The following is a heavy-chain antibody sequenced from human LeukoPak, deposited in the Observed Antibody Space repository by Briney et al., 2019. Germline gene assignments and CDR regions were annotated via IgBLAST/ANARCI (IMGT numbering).Heavy chain of an antibody. V-gene: IGHV4-61*05. CDR3: ARGLPRGAYDAFDI. CDR1: GGSISSSSYY. Sequence: PSETLSLTCTVSGGSISSSSYYWGWIRQPPGKGLEWIGYIYYSGSTNYNPSLKSRVTISVDTSKNQFSLKLSSVTAADTAVYYCARGLPRGAYDAFDIWGQGTMVTVSS. CDR2: IYYSGST. J-gene: IGHJ3*02. D-gene: IGHD3-16*01.